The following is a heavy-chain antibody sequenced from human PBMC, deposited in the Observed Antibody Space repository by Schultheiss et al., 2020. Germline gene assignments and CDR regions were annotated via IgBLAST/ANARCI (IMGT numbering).Heavy chain of an antibody. J-gene: IGHJ4*02. CDR2: IYHSGST. CDR1: GGSISSYY. V-gene: IGHV4-59*01. Sequence: SETLSLTCTVSGGSISSYYWSWIRQPPGKGLEWIGYIYHSGSTNYNPSLKSRVTISVDTSKNKFSLKLSSVTAADTAVYYCARVASSEDNYYFDYWGQGTLVTVSS. D-gene: IGHD6-6*01. CDR3: ARVASSEDNYYFDY.